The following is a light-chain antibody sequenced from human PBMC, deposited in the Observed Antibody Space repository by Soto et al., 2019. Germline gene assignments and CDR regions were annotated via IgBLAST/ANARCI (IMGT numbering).Light chain of an antibody. Sequence: QSVLTQPPSVSAAPGQKVTISCSGNSSNIESNYVSWYQHLPGTAPQLLIYDNNQRPSEIPDRFSGSKSGTSATLAITGLQTGDEAFYYCGTWDSSLSALVFGGGTKLTVL. CDR2: DNN. CDR3: GTWDSSLSALV. CDR1: SSNIESNY. J-gene: IGLJ2*01. V-gene: IGLV1-51*01.